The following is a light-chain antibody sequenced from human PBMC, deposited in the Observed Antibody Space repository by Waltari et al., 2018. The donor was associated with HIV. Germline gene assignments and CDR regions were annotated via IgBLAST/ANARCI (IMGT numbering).Light chain of an antibody. J-gene: IGLJ3*02. V-gene: IGLV2-11*01. CDR3: CSYAGNYPVL. CDR2: DVT. CDR1: SSDVGGYHY. Sequence: QSALTQPRSVSGSPGQSVTISCTGTSSDVGGYHYVPWYQQNPGKAPKFIIYDVTKRPSGVPDRFSGSKSGNTASLTISGLQAEDEADYYCCSYAGNYPVLFGGGTKLTVL.